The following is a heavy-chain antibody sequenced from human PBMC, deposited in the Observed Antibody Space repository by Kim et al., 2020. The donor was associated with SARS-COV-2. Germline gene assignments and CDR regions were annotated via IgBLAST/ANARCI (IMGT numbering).Heavy chain of an antibody. J-gene: IGHJ4*02. D-gene: IGHD6-19*01. V-gene: IGHV4-34*01. CDR1: GGSFSGYY. Sequence: SETLSLTCAVYGGSFSGYYWSWIRQPPGKGLEWIGEINHSGSTNYNPSLKSRVTISVDTSKNQFSLKLSSVTAADTAVYYCAIQRPIAVAGIFDYWGQGTLVTVSS. CDR3: AIQRPIAVAGIFDY. CDR2: INHSGST.